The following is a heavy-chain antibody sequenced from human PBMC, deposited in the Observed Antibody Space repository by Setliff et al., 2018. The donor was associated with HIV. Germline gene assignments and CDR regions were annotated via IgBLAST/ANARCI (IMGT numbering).Heavy chain of an antibody. J-gene: IGHJ4*02. V-gene: IGHV4-61*02. Sequence: SETLSLTCTVSGGSISSTSHYWTWIRQPAEKGLEWLGRIFTSGSASYNPSLESRVTFSVDTSKNQFALKLTSVTAADTAVYYCARRSPRENYFDYWGQGTLVTVSS. CDR3: ARRSPRENYFDY. CDR2: IFTSGSA. CDR1: GGSISSTSHY.